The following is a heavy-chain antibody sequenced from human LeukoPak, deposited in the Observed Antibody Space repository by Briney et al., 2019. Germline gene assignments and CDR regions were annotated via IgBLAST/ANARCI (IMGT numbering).Heavy chain of an antibody. D-gene: IGHD7-27*01. CDR2: ISSSGSTI. Sequence: GGSLRLSCAASGFTFSDYYMSWIRQAPGKGLEWVSYISSSGSTIYYADSLKGRFTISRDNAKNSLYLQMNSLRAEDTAVYYCARERRLGIRTWFDPWGQGTLVTVSS. J-gene: IGHJ5*02. CDR1: GFTFSDYY. V-gene: IGHV3-11*01. CDR3: ARERRLGIRTWFDP.